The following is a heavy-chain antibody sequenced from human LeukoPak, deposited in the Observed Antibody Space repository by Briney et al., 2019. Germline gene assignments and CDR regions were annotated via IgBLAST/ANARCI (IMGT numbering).Heavy chain of an antibody. CDR3: ARDLRSDVYNRDWYFDL. Sequence: ASVKVSCKASGYTFTSYYIHWVRQAPGQGLEWMGMINPSGGSTTYAQKFQGRVTLTRDTSTSTVSLEVSSLRSEDTAVYFCARDLRSDVYNRDWYFDLWGRGPLVTVTS. D-gene: IGHD5-24*01. CDR1: GYTFTSYY. CDR2: INPSGGST. V-gene: IGHV1-46*01. J-gene: IGHJ2*01.